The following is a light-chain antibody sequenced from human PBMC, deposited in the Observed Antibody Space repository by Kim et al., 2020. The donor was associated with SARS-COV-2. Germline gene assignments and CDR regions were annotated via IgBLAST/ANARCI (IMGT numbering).Light chain of an antibody. CDR3: QAWDGSTYV. CDR1: KLGDKY. CDR2: QDS. V-gene: IGLV3-1*01. Sequence: SVSPGQTASITCAGDKLGDKYACWYQQKPGQSPVLVIYQDSKRHSGIPERFSGANSGNTATLTISGTQAMDEAVYYCQAWDGSTYVFGTGTKVTVL. J-gene: IGLJ1*01.